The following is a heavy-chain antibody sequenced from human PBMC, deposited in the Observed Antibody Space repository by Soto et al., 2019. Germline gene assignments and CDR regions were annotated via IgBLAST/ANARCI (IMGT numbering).Heavy chain of an antibody. V-gene: IGHV4-39*01. CDR3: ATFTGLYDFWSGYYIDY. Sequence: SETLSLTCTVSGGSISSSSYYWGWIRQPPGKGLEWIGSIYYSGSTYYNPSLKSRVTISVDTSKNQFSLKLSSVTAADTAVYYCATFTGLYDFWSGYYIDYWGQGTLVTVSS. CDR1: GGSISSSSYY. D-gene: IGHD3-3*01. CDR2: IYYSGST. J-gene: IGHJ4*02.